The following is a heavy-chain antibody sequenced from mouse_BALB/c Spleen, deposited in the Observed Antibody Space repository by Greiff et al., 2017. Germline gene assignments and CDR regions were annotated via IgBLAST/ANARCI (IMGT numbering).Heavy chain of an antibody. V-gene: IGHV4-1*02. CDR2: INPDSSTI. CDR3: ARPGPYYYGSSPFAY. Sequence: EVKVIESGGGLVQPGGSLKLSCAASGFDFSRYWMSWVRQAPGKGLEWIGEINPDSSTINYTPSLKDKFIISRDNAKNTLYLQMSKVRSEDTALYYCARPGPYYYGSSPFAYWGQGTLVTVSA. CDR1: GFDFSRYW. J-gene: IGHJ3*01. D-gene: IGHD1-1*01.